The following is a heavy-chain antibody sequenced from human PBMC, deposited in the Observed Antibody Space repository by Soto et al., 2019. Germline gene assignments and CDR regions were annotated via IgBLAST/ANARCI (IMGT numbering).Heavy chain of an antibody. CDR3: ATQSGILLWFGELFSRYYYMDV. J-gene: IGHJ6*03. Sequence: ASVKVSCKASGYTFTSYDIKWVRQATGQGLEWMGWMNPNSGNTGYAQKFQGRVTMTRNTSISTAYMELSSLRSEDTAVYYCATQSGILLWFGELFSRYYYMDVWGKGTTVTVSS. CDR2: MNPNSGNT. D-gene: IGHD3-10*01. CDR1: GYTFTSYD. V-gene: IGHV1-8*01.